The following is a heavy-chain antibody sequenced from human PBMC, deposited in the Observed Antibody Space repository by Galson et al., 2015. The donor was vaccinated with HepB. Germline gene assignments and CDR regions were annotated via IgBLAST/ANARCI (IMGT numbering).Heavy chain of an antibody. J-gene: IGHJ4*02. CDR2: ISSSSSIR. CDR3: AREDGTVTTVDY. CDR1: GFTFNAYS. Sequence: SLRLSCAASGFTFNAYSMIWVRQAPGKGLECISYISSSSSIRYHADSVQGRFTISRDNAKNSLYLQMSSLRDEETAVYYCAREDGTVTTVDYWGQGTLVTVSS. D-gene: IGHD4-17*01. V-gene: IGHV3-48*02.